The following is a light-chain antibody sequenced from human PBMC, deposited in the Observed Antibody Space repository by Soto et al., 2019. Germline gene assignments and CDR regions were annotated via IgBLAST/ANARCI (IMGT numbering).Light chain of an antibody. V-gene: IGLV2-14*01. CDR1: SSDVGGYNY. CDR3: SSYTSSSTLYV. Sequence: QCVLTQPASVSGSPGESITISCTGTSSDVGGYNYVSWYQQHPGKAPKLMIYDVSNRPSGVSNRFSGSKSGNTASLTISGLQAEDEADYYRSSYTSSSTLYVFGTGTKVTVL. J-gene: IGLJ1*01. CDR2: DVS.